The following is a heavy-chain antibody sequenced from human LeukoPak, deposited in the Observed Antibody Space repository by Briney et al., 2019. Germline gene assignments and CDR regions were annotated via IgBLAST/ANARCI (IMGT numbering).Heavy chain of an antibody. CDR3: ARGSPSYYGMDV. CDR1: GFTFSNFE. CDR2: ISSSGSTI. Sequence: SGGSLRLSCASSGFTFSNFEINWVRQAPGKGLECVSHISSSGSTIYFADSVKGRFTISRDNAKNSLSLQMNSLRAEDTAVYYCARGSPSYYGMDVWGKGTTVTVSS. V-gene: IGHV3-48*03. D-gene: IGHD6-6*01. J-gene: IGHJ6*04.